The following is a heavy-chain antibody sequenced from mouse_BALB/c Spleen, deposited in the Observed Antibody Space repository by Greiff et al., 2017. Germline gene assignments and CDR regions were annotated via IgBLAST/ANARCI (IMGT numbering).Heavy chain of an antibody. CDR2: IYPSDSYT. CDR3: TRGRARATFLYAMDY. Sequence: QVQLQQPGAELVRPGASVKLSCKASGYTFTSYWINWVKQRPGQGLEWIGNIYPSDSYTNYNQKFKDKATLTVDKSSSTAYMQLSSPTSEDSAVYYGTRGRARATFLYAMDYWGQGTSVTVSA. CDR1: GYTFTSYW. V-gene: IGHV1-69*02. J-gene: IGHJ4*01. D-gene: IGHD3-1*01.